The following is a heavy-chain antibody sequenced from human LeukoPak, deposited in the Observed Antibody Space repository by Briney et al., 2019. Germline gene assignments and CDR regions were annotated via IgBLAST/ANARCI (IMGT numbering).Heavy chain of an antibody. V-gene: IGHV4-61*01. CDR1: GGSTKSSSNY. Sequence: PSETLSLTCTVSGGSTKSSSNYWSLIRQPPGKGLEWIGYVYYSGSTSYNPSLKSRVTISVDTSKNQFSLKLSSVTAADTAVYFCARALLYCSGGSCYSGVLFDYWGQGSLVTVSS. CDR2: VYYSGST. D-gene: IGHD2-15*01. J-gene: IGHJ4*02. CDR3: ARALLYCSGGSCYSGVLFDY.